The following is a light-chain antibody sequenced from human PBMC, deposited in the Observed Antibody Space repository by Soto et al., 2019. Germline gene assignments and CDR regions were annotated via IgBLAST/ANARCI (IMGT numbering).Light chain of an antibody. CDR2: SNN. CDR1: SSNIGSNT. V-gene: IGLV1-44*01. CDR3: AAWDDSLNGRAV. Sequence: QSVLTQPPSASGTPGQRVTISCSGSSSNIGSNTVNWYQQLPGTAPKLLIYSNNQRPSGVPDRFSGSKSSTSASLAISGLQSEDEADYYCAAWDDSLNGRAVFGGGTQLTVL. J-gene: IGLJ7*01.